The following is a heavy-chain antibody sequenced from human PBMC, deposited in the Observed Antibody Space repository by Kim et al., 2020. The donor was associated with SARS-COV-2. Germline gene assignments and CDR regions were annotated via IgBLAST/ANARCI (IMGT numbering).Heavy chain of an antibody. J-gene: IGHJ4*02. V-gene: IGHV3-9*01. D-gene: IGHD6-13*01. CDR1: GFTFGDYA. CDR3: AKDSGSEGVAAVGTDY. CDR2: ISWNSGNI. Sequence: GGSLRPSCAASGFTFGDYAMHWVRQAPGKGLEWVSSISWNSGNIGYVDSVKGRFTISRDNAKNSLYLQMNSLRAEDTALYYCAKDSGSEGVAAVGTDYWGQGTLVTVSS.